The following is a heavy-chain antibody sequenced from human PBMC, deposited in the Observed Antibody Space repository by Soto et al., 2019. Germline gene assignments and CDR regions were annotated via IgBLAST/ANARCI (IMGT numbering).Heavy chain of an antibody. J-gene: IGHJ5*02. Sequence: SETLSLTCTVSGGSVSSGSYYWSWIRQPPGKGLEWIGYIYYSGSTNYNPSLKSRVTISVDTSKNQFSLKLSSVTAADTAVYYCAVATGYDFWNGYPPGWFDPWGQGTLVTVSS. CDR1: GGSVSSGSYY. CDR2: IYYSGST. V-gene: IGHV4-61*01. D-gene: IGHD3-3*01. CDR3: AVATGYDFWNGYPPGWFDP.